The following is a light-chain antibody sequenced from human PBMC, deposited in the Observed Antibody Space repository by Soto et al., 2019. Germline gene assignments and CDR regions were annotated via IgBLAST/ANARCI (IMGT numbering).Light chain of an antibody. CDR2: EGS. Sequence: QSALTQPASVSGSPGQSITISCTGTSSDVGRYNIVSWYQQHPGKAPKLMIYEGSKRPSGVSNRFSGSKSGNTASLTISGLQAEDEADYYCCPYAGSSTDVFGTGTKVTV. J-gene: IGLJ1*01. CDR1: SSDVGRYNI. CDR3: CPYAGSSTDV. V-gene: IGLV2-23*01.